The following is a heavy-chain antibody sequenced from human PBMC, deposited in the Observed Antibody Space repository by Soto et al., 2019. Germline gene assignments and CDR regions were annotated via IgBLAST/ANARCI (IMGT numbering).Heavy chain of an antibody. J-gene: IGHJ6*02. D-gene: IGHD3-10*01. V-gene: IGHV4-30-4*01. Sequence: SETLSLTCTVSGGSISSGDYYWSWIRQPPGKGLEWIGYIYYSGSTYYNPSLKSRVTISVDTSKNQFSLKLSSVTAADTAVYYCARGGLYYYGSGSYYNYYGMDVWGQGTTVTVS. CDR3: ARGGLYYYGSGSYYNYYGMDV. CDR1: GGSISSGDYY. CDR2: IYYSGST.